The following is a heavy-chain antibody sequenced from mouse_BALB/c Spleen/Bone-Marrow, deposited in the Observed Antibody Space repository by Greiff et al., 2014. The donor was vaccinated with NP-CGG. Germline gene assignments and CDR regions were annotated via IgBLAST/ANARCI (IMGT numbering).Heavy chain of an antibody. J-gene: IGHJ1*01. D-gene: IGHD2-13*01. V-gene: IGHV2-9-2*01. CDR1: GFSLTSYD. CDR2: IWTGGGT. Sequence: VQLQQSGPGLVAPSQSLSITCTVSGFSLTSYDINWIRQPPGKGLEWLGVIWTGGGTNYNSASMSRLSISKDNSKSQVFLKMNSLQTDDTAIYYCVREGAYYGDYDWYFDVWGAGTTVTVSS. CDR3: VREGAYYGDYDWYFDV.